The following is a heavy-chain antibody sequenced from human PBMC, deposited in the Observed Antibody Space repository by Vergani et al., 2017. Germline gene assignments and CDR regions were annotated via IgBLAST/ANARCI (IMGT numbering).Heavy chain of an antibody. CDR3: SNRGRQLAWYGMDV. CDR2: INHSGST. J-gene: IGHJ6*02. D-gene: IGHD6-13*01. CDR1: GGSFSGYY. Sequence: QVQLQQWGAGLLKPSETLSLTCAVYGGSFSGYYWSWIRQPPGKGLEWIGEINHSGSTNYNPSLKSRVTISVDTSKNLFSLKLSSVTAADTAVYYCSNRGRQLAWYGMDVWGQGTTVTVSS. V-gene: IGHV4-34*01.